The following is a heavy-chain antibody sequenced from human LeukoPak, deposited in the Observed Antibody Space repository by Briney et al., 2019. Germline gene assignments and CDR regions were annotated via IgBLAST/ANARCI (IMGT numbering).Heavy chain of an antibody. J-gene: IGHJ4*02. CDR1: GYTLTELS. V-gene: IGHV1-24*01. CDR2: FDPEHGET. D-gene: IGHD2-15*01. CDR3: ATDPVGYCNADGCYSVDY. Sequence: ASVKVSCKVSGYTLTELSMHWVRQAPGKGLEWMGGFDPEHGETVYAQKFQGRLTMTEDTSTHTAYMELSRLRSDDTAVYYCATDPVGYCNADGCYSVDYWGQGTLVTVSS.